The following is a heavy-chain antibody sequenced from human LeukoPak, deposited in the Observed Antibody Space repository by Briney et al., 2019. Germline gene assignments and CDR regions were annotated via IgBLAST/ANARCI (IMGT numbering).Heavy chain of an antibody. CDR3: GRSYDSSGYFSYYYYGMDV. CDR2: INSDGSST. D-gene: IGHD3-22*01. Sequence: GGSLRLSCAASGFTFSTYWMHWVRQAPGKGLVWVSRINSDGSSTTYADSVKGRFTISRDNAKNTLYLQMNSLRAEDTAVYYCGRSYDSSGYFSYYYYGMDVWGQGTTVTVSS. CDR1: GFTFSTYW. V-gene: IGHV3-74*01. J-gene: IGHJ6*02.